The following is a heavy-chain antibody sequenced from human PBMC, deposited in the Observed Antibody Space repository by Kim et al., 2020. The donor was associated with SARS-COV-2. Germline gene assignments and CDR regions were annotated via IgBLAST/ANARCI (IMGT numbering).Heavy chain of an antibody. CDR2: ITDTGNVQ. Sequence: GGSLRLSCTASGFTFSAYWMHWVRQAPGKGLVWVSRITDTGNVQSYADSVKGRFTSSRDNAKNTLYLQMNSLRAEDTAVYYCARDWGVPDNDWHFDLRGRGTLVTVSS. V-gene: IGHV3-74*01. D-gene: IGHD3-16*01. J-gene: IGHJ2*01. CDR1: GFTFSAYW. CDR3: ARDWGVPDNDWHFDL.